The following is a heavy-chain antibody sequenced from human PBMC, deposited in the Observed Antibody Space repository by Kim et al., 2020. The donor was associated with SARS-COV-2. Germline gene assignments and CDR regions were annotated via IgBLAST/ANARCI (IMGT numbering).Heavy chain of an antibody. J-gene: IGHJ6*02. CDR1: GYTFTSYG. V-gene: IGHV1-18*01. CDR3: ARDEGRSGGSSFLMITFGGVIFRGYGMDV. D-gene: IGHD3-16*02. CDR2: ISAYNGNT. Sequence: ASVKVSCKASGYTFTSYGISWVRQAPGQGLEWMGWISAYNGNTNYAQKLQGRVTMTTDTSTSTAYMELRSLRSDDTAVYYCARDEGRSGGSSFLMITFGGVIFRGYGMDVWGQGTTVTVSS.